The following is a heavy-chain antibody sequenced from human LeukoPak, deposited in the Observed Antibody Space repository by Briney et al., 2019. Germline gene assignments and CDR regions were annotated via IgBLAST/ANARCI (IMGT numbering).Heavy chain of an antibody. CDR2: ILNHGGRT. V-gene: IGHV3-23*01. J-gene: IGHJ4*02. CDR3: AKDPDY. Sequence: GGSLRLSCAASGFTFTSYAMSWVCQAPGKGLEWVSSILNHGGRTYYTDSVKGRFTISRDNSKNTLYLQMNSLRAEDTAVYYCAKDPDYWGQGTLVTVSS. CDR1: GFTFTSYA.